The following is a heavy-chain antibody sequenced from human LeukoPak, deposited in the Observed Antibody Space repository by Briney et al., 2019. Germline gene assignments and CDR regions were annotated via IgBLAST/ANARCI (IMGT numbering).Heavy chain of an antibody. CDR1: GYTCTSHG. D-gene: IGHD2-2*01. CDR2: ISAYNGNT. V-gene: IGHV1-18*01. J-gene: IGHJ6*03. CDR3: ARAPYCTSTSCYAGYYYYYYMDV. Sequence: ASVRGSCKASGYTCTSHGISWVRQATGQGLEWMGWISAYNGNTNYAQNLQGRVTMTTDTSTNTAYMELRSLRSDDTAVYYCARAPYCTSTSCYAGYYYYYYMDVWGKGTTVTVSS.